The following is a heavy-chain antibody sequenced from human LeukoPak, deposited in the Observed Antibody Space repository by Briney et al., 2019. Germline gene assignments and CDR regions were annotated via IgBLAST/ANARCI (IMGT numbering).Heavy chain of an antibody. CDR1: GFTFSNYA. CDR3: GSRGY. D-gene: IGHD6-19*01. CDR2: ISYDGSNK. V-gene: IGHV3-30-3*01. Sequence: GGSLRLSCAASGFTFSNYAMHWVRQAPGKGLEWVACISYDGSNKYYSDSVKGRFTISRDNSKNTLYLQMDSLRTEDTAVYYSGSRGYWGQGTLVTVSS. J-gene: IGHJ4*02.